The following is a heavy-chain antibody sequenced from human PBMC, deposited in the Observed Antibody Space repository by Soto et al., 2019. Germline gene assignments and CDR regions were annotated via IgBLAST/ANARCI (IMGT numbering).Heavy chain of an antibody. CDR3: AKDAISIVATRPYYFDY. V-gene: IGHV3-23*01. J-gene: IGHJ4*02. D-gene: IGHD5-12*01. Sequence: GGSLRLSCAASGFTFSSYAMSWVRQAPGKGLEWVSAISGSGGSTYYADSVKGRFTISRDNSKNTLYLQMNSLRAEDTAVYYCAKDAISIVATRPYYFDYXGQGTLVTVSS. CDR1: GFTFSSYA. CDR2: ISGSGGST.